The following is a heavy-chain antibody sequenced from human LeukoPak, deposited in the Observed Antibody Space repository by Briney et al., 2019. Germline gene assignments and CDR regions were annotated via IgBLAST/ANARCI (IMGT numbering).Heavy chain of an antibody. CDR2: ISSSSSYI. J-gene: IGHJ4*02. Sequence: PSETLSLTCAVYGGSFSGYYWSWIRQPPGKGLEWVSSISSSSSYIYYADSVKGRFTISRDNAKNSLYLQMNSLRAEDTAVYYCASSGWELPSPFFGWGQGTLVTVSS. D-gene: IGHD1-26*01. V-gene: IGHV3-21*01. CDR3: ASSGWELPSPFFG. CDR1: GGSFSGYY.